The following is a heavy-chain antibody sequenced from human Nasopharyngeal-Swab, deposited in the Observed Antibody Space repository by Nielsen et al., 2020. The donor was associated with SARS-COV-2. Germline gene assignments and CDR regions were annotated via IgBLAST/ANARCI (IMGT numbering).Heavy chain of an antibody. J-gene: IGHJ6*02. D-gene: IGHD6-6*01. CDR2: IIPIFGTA. Sequence: SVKVSCKASGGTFSSYAISWVRQAPGQGLEWIGGIIPIFGTANYAQKFQGRVTITADESTSTAYMELSSLRSEDTAVYYCARDRSLEIKASSSDTYYGMDVWGQGTTVTVSS. CDR3: ARDRSLEIKASSSDTYYGMDV. V-gene: IGHV1-69*13. CDR1: GGTFSSYA.